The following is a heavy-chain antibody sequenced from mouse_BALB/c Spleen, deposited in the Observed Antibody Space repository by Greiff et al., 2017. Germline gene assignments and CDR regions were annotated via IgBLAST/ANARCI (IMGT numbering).Heavy chain of an antibody. CDR2: IRNKANGYTT. CDR1: GFTFTDYY. CDR3: ARDPYDYDGFAY. J-gene: IGHJ3*01. Sequence: EVKLVESGGGLVQPGGSLRLSCATSGFTFTDYYMSWVRQPPGKALEWLGFIRNKANGYTTEYSASVKGRFTISRDNSQSILYLQMNTLRAEDSATYYCARDPYDYDGFAYWGQGTLVTVSA. V-gene: IGHV7-3*02. D-gene: IGHD2-4*01.